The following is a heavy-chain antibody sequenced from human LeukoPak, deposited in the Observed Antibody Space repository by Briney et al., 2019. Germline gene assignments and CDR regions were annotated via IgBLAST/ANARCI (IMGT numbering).Heavy chain of an antibody. CDR1: GGSFSGYY. D-gene: IGHD3-9*01. V-gene: IGHV4-34*01. Sequence: SETLSLTCAVYGGSFSGYYWSWIRQPPGKGLEWIGEINHSGSTNYNPSLKSRVTISVDTSKNQFSLKLSSVTAADTAVYYCARVGVLYDILTGYPTPLEDWGQGTLVTVSS. CDR3: ARVGVLYDILTGYPTPLED. J-gene: IGHJ4*02. CDR2: INHSGST.